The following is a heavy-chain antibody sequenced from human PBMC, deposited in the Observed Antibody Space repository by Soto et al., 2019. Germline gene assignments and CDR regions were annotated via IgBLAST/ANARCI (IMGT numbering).Heavy chain of an antibody. CDR3: ARAYSSSWGPFDY. V-gene: IGHV4-39*01. CDR1: GDSISTSFHY. D-gene: IGHD6-13*01. J-gene: IGHJ4*02. CDR2: IYYGGST. Sequence: QLQLQDSGPGLVKPSETLSLTCTVSGDSISTSFHYWGWIRQPPGKGLEWIGSIYYGGSTYYNPSLKSRVTISVDTSKSQFSLKLTSVTATDTAVYHCARAYSSSWGPFDYWGQGTLVTVSS.